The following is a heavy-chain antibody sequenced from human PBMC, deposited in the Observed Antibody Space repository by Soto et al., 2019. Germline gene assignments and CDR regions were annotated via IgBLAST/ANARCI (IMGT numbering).Heavy chain of an antibody. CDR2: TYYRSKWYN. D-gene: IGHD3-16*01. J-gene: IGHJ5*02. CDR3: ARDLLRGDHGSSLWFDP. Sequence: SQTLSLPCAISGDSVSSNSAAWNWIRQSPSRGLEWLGRTYYRSKWYNDYAVSVKSRITINPDTSKNQFSLQLNSVTPEDTAVYYCARDLLRGDHGSSLWFDPWGQGTLVTVSS. V-gene: IGHV6-1*01. CDR1: GDSVSSNSAA.